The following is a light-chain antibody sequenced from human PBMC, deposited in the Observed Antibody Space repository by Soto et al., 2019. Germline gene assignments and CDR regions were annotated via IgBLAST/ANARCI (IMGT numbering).Light chain of an antibody. V-gene: IGKV3-11*01. CDR3: HQRSHWPRT. CDR2: DAS. Sequence: EIVLTQSPATLSLSPGERATLSCRASQSVSSYLAWYQQKPGQAPRLLIYDASNRATGIPARFSGSGSGTDFTLTISSLEPEDFAVYYCHQRSHWPRTFGQGTKLEIK. CDR1: QSVSSY. J-gene: IGKJ2*01.